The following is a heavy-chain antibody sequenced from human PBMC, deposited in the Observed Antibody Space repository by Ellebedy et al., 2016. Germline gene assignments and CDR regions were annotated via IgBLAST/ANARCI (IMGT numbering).Heavy chain of an antibody. CDR1: GFSFSSFG. CDR2: ISSSGDIT. D-gene: IGHD6-13*01. Sequence: GESLKISXAGSGFSFSSFGMQWARQAPGKGLEWVSAISSSGDITFYADSVKGRFAISRDNSKKTVHLQMNSLRAEETALYYCVKRAGATVAGRAFDIWGQGTMVTVSS. CDR3: VKRAGATVAGRAFDI. J-gene: IGHJ3*02. V-gene: IGHV3-23*01.